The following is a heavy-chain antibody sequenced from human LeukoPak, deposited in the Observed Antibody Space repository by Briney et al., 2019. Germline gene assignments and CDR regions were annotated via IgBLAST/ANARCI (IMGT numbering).Heavy chain of an antibody. CDR3: AREGRERWLQSRGFDY. J-gene: IGHJ4*02. Sequence: GASVKVSCKASGYTFTSYGISWVRQAPGQGLEWMGWISAYNGNTNYAQKLQGRVTMTTDTSTSTAYMELRSLRSDDTAVYYCAREGRERWLQSRGFDYWAREPWSPSPQ. CDR2: ISAYNGNT. D-gene: IGHD5-24*01. CDR1: GYTFTSYG. V-gene: IGHV1-18*01.